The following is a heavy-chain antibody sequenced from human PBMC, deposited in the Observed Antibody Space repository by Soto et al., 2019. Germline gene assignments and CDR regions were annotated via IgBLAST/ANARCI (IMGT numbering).Heavy chain of an antibody. CDR3: ARGEDAFFYYGLDV. Sequence: SETLSLTCAVSGYSIRSGYFWGWIRQPPGKGLEWIGSMYHSGITYYNLSLKSRVTMSVDTSKSQFSLKLTSVTAADTAVYYCARGEDAFFYYGLDVWGQGITVTVSS. CDR2: MYHSGIT. V-gene: IGHV4-38-2*01. CDR1: GYSIRSGYF. J-gene: IGHJ6*02.